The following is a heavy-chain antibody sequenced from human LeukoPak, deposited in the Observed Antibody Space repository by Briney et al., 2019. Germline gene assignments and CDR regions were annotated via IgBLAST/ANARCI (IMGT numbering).Heavy chain of an antibody. Sequence: PGGSLRLSCAASGFTFSSYAMHWVRQAPGKGLEWVAVISYDGSNKYYADSVKGRFTISRDNSKNTLYLQMNSLRAEDTAVYYCARDSEKGAPTFDYWGQGTLVTASS. V-gene: IGHV3-30*01. J-gene: IGHJ4*02. CDR2: ISYDGSNK. CDR1: GFTFSSYA. CDR3: ARDSEKGAPTFDY. D-gene: IGHD1-26*01.